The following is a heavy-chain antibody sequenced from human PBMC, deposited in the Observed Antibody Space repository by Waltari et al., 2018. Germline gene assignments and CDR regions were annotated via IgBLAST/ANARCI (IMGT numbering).Heavy chain of an antibody. Sequence: EVQLLEYGGGLVQPGGSLRLSCAASGFPFSSYAMRCARQAPGKGLEWVSAISGSGGSTYYADSVKDRFTISRDNSKNTLYLQMNSLRAEDTAVYYCAESPVYYDSSGLDYWGQGTLVTVSS. CDR2: ISGSGGST. V-gene: IGHV3-23*01. CDR3: AESPVYYDSSGLDY. CDR1: GFPFSSYA. D-gene: IGHD3-22*01. J-gene: IGHJ4*02.